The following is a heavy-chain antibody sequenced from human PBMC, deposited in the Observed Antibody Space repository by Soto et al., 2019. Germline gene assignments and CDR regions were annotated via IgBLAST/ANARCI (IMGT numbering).Heavy chain of an antibody. J-gene: IGHJ5*02. CDR1: GGTFSSYA. V-gene: IGHV1-69*12. Sequence: QVQLVQSVAEVKKPGSSVKVSCKASGGTFSSYAISWVRQAPGQGLEWMGGIIPIFGTANYAQKFQGRVTITADESTSTAYMELSSLRSEDTAVYYCARPTRYYYDSSGQSAWFDPWGQVTLVTVSS. CDR2: IIPIFGTA. D-gene: IGHD3-22*01. CDR3: ARPTRYYYDSSGQSAWFDP.